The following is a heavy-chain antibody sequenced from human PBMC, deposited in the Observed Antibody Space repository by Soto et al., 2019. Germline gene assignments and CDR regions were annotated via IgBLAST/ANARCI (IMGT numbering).Heavy chain of an antibody. CDR2: IIPILGIA. V-gene: IGHV1-69*08. J-gene: IGHJ4*02. Sequence: QVQLVQSGAEVKKPGSSVKVSCKASGGTFSSYTISWVRQAPGQGLEWMGRIIPILGIANYAQKFQGRVTITADKSTSTAYMELSSMSSEDTAVYYCARDSSTAPGGYWGQGTLVTVSS. CDR1: GGTFSSYT. CDR3: ARDSSTAPGGY. D-gene: IGHD5-18*01.